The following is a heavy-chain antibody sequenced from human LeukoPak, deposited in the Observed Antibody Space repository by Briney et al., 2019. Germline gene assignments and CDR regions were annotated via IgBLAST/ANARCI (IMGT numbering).Heavy chain of an antibody. D-gene: IGHD4-17*01. V-gene: IGHV3-33*08. Sequence: AGGSLRLSCAASGFTFSSYAMSWVRQAPGKGLEWVAAIWSDGTNTNYADSVKGRFTISRDISKNTLYLQLNSLRAEDTAVYYCARDPARSFDIWGQGTMVTVSS. CDR1: GFTFSSYA. CDR3: ARDPARSFDI. J-gene: IGHJ3*02. CDR2: IWSDGTNT.